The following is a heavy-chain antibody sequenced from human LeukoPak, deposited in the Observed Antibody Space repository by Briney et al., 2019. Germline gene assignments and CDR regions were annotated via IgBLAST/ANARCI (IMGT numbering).Heavy chain of an antibody. V-gene: IGHV3-30-3*01. CDR1: GFTFSSYA. CDR3: AREMEYCSSTSCSNWFDP. Sequence: GRSLRLSCAASGFTFSSYAMHWVRQAPGKGLEWVAVISYDGSNKYYADSVKGRFTISRDNSKNTLYLQMNSLRAEDTAVYYCAREMEYCSSTSCSNWFDPRGQGTLVTVSS. CDR2: ISYDGSNK. J-gene: IGHJ5*02. D-gene: IGHD2-2*01.